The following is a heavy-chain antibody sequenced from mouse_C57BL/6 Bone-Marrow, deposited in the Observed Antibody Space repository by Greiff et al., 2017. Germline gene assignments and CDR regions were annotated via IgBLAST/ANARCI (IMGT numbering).Heavy chain of an antibody. CDR1: GYTFTSYW. J-gene: IGHJ2*01. CDR3: GHYYDYDDY. D-gene: IGHD2-4*01. Sequence: QVQLQQPGAELVKPGASVKLSCKASGYTFTSYWMHWVKQRPGQGLEWIGMIHPSSGSTNYNEKFKSKATLTVDKSSSTAYMQLSSLTSEYSAVYYCGHYYDYDDYWGQGTTVTVSS. CDR2: IHPSSGST. V-gene: IGHV1-64*01.